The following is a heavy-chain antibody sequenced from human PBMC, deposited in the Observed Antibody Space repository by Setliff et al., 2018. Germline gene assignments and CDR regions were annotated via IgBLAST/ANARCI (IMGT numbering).Heavy chain of an antibody. D-gene: IGHD1-1*01. J-gene: IGHJ4*02. V-gene: IGHV5-51*01. Sequence: GESLKISCRGSGYTFTSDWIGWVRQMPGKGLEWMGIIYPGDSDTRYSPSFQGQVTISADKSISTAYLQWSSLKASDTAIYYCARHFRNWYFDYWGQGTLVTVSS. CDR1: GYTFTSDW. CDR3: ARHFRNWYFDY. CDR2: IYPGDSDT.